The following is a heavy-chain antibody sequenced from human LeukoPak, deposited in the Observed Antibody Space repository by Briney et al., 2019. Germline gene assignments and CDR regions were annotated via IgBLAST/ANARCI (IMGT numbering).Heavy chain of an antibody. Sequence: PSETLSLTCIVSGGSISTSAYYWGWIRQPPGEGLQWIGSIYYSGNTYYNSSLKSRVTISVDTSTSQFSLRLSSVTAADTAVYYCAREYYDFWSGYHNIYGMDVWGQGTTVAVSS. CDR3: AREYYDFWSGYHNIYGMDV. J-gene: IGHJ6*02. CDR2: IYYSGNT. V-gene: IGHV4-39*02. CDR1: GGSISTSAYY. D-gene: IGHD3-3*01.